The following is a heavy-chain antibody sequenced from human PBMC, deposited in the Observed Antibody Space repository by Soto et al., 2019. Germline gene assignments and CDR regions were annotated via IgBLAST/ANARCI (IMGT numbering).Heavy chain of an antibody. V-gene: IGHV4-4*07. J-gene: IGHJ4*02. CDR3: ARGPGGFGDFSLDY. CDR1: GDSFNTYY. Sequence: QVQLQESGPGLVTPSETLSLTCTVSGDSFNTYYWSWIRQPAGKGLEWIGRIFSGGSTNYNPSHKSRVTMSIDTSKNQFSLKLTSLAAADTAVYYCARGPGGFGDFSLDYWGQGTLVTVPS. D-gene: IGHD3-10*01. CDR2: IFSGGST.